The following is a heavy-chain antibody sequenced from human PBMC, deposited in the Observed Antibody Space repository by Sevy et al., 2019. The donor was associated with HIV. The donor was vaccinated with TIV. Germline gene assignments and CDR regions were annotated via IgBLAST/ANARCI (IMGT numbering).Heavy chain of an antibody. CDR2: ISSSSSYI. CDR3: ATDVGYSNYYYYYGMVV. J-gene: IGHJ6*02. V-gene: IGHV3-21*01. CDR1: GFTFSSYS. D-gene: IGHD4-4*01. Sequence: GGSLRLSCAASGFTFSSYSMNWVRQAPGKGLEWVSSISSSSSYIYYADSVKGRFTISRDNAKNSLYLQMNSLRAEDTAVYYCATDVGYSNYYYYYGMVVWGQGTTVTFSS.